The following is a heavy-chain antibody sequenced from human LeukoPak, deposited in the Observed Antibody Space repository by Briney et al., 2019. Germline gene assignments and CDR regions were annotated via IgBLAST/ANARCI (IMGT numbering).Heavy chain of an antibody. CDR1: GGTFSSYT. CDR3: ARGDPGRYYYYGMDV. V-gene: IGHV1-69*02. J-gene: IGHJ6*02. Sequence: ASVKVSCKASGGTFSSYTISWVRQAPGQGLEWMGRIIPILGIANYAQKFQGRVTITADKSTSTAYMELSSLRSEDTAVYYCARGDPGRYYYYGMDVWRQGTTVTVSS. CDR2: IIPILGIA.